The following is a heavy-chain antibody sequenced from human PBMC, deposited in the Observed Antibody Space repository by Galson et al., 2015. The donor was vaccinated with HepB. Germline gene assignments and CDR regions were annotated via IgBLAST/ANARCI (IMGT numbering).Heavy chain of an antibody. D-gene: IGHD6-6*01. CDR1: GFTFSSYS. CDR3: ARDYPWYSSSSTSYSDY. CDR2: ISSSSSTI. Sequence: SLRLSCAASGFTFSSYSMNWVRQAPGKGLEWVSYISSSSSTIYYADSVKGRFTISRDNAKNSLYLQMNSLRDEDTAVYYCARDYPWYSSSSTSYSDYWGQGTLFTVSS. J-gene: IGHJ4*02. V-gene: IGHV3-48*02.